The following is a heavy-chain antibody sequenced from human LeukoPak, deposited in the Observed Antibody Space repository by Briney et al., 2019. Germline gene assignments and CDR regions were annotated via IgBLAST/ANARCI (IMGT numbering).Heavy chain of an antibody. CDR2: IWYDGSNK. J-gene: IGHJ4*02. CDR1: GFTFSSYG. V-gene: IGHV3-33*01. CDR3: ARDPVGYGDNDY. Sequence: GGSLRLSCAASGFTFSSYGMHWVRQAPGKGLEWVAVIWYDGSNKYYADSVKGRFTISRDNSKNTLYLQMNSLRAEDTAVYYCARDPVGYGDNDYWGQGTLVTVSS. D-gene: IGHD4-17*01.